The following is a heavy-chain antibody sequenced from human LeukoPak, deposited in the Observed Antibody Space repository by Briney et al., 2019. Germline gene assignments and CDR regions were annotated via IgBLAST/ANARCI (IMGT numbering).Heavy chain of an antibody. J-gene: IGHJ6*02. V-gene: IGHV4-59*01. D-gene: IGHD2-2*01. Sequence: SETLSLTCTVSGGSISSYYWSWVRQPPGKGLEWIGYIFYSGSSNYNPSLKSRVTISVDTSKSQFSLKLSSVTAADTAVYYCARDGCSSTSCYSDYYYGMDVWGQGTTVTVSS. CDR1: GGSISSYY. CDR3: ARDGCSSTSCYSDYYYGMDV. CDR2: IFYSGSS.